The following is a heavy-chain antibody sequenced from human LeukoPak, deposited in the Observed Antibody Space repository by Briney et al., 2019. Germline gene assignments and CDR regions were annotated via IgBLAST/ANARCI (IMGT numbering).Heavy chain of an antibody. CDR3: ARQRLRGISYFGF. Sequence: GESLKISCKGSGYSFSSHWIGWVRQMPGKGLEWMGIIYPGDSDTRYSPSFQGQVTISADKSINTAYLQWSSLKASDTAMYYCARQRLRGISYFGFWGQGTLVTVSS. CDR1: GYSFSSHW. J-gene: IGHJ4*02. D-gene: IGHD3-10*01. V-gene: IGHV5-51*01. CDR2: IYPGDSDT.